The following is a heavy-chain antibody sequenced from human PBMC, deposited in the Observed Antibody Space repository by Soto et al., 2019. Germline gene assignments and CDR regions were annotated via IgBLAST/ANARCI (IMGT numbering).Heavy chain of an antibody. V-gene: IGHV4-39*01. Sequence: QLQLQESGPGLVRPSETLSLTCSVSGGSMNNNSYYWGWIRQAPGKGLEWIGTIYYTGNTFYNPSLRSRVTISVDTSKNQLSLNLTSLTGADTAVYYCARPRWKDGIKWGRGILVTVSS. CDR3: ARPRWKDGIK. CDR1: GGSMNNNSYY. D-gene: IGHD1-20*01. CDR2: IYYTGNT. J-gene: IGHJ4*02.